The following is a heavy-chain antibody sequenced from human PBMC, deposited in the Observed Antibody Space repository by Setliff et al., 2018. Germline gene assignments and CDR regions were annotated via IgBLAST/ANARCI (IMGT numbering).Heavy chain of an antibody. V-gene: IGHV1-69*06. CDR3: ARDPWQWLTTFTSAEYFQH. CDR2: IIPIFGTA. J-gene: IGHJ1*01. CDR1: GGTFSSYA. D-gene: IGHD6-19*01. Sequence: SVKVSCKASGGTFSSYAISWVRQAPGQGLEWVGRIIPIFGTANYAQKFQGRVTITADKSTSTAYMELSSLRSEDTAVYYCARDPWQWLTTFTSAEYFQHWGQGTLVTVSS.